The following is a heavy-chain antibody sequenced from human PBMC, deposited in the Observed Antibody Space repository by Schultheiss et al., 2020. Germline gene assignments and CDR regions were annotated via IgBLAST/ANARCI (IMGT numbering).Heavy chain of an antibody. D-gene: IGHD1/OR15-1a*01. Sequence: GGSLRLSCAASGFTVTNAWMSWVRQAPGKGLEWVSVIYSGGSTYYADSVKGRFTISRHNSKNTLYLQMNSLRAEDTAVYYCARDGTYEYGMDVWGQGTTVTVSS. V-gene: IGHV3-53*04. J-gene: IGHJ6*02. CDR1: GFTVTNAW. CDR3: ARDGTYEYGMDV. CDR2: IYSGGST.